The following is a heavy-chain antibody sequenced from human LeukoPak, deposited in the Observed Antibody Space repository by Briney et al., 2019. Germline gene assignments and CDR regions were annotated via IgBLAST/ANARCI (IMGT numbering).Heavy chain of an antibody. Sequence: SETLSLTCAVYGGSFSGYYWSWIRQPPGKGLEWIGEINHSGSTNYNPSLKSRVTISVDTSKNQFSLKLSSVTAADTAVYYCARGAPSGYGILFDYWGQGTLVTVSS. V-gene: IGHV4-34*01. D-gene: IGHD5-12*01. CDR3: ARGAPSGYGILFDY. CDR2: INHSGST. J-gene: IGHJ4*02. CDR1: GGSFSGYY.